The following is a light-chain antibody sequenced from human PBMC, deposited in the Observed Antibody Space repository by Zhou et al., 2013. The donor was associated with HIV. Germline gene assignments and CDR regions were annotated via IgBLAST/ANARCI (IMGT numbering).Light chain of an antibody. CDR1: QSINTY. J-gene: IGKJ1*01. CDR3: QESYSTSRGTWT. CDR2: DAS. Sequence: DIQMTQSPSSLSASIGDRVTITCRASQSINTYLNWYQQKPGKAPNLLISDASSLQSGVPSRFSGSGSGTDFTLTISSLQPEDFATYYCQESYSTSRGTWTFGPGTKVDIK. V-gene: IGKV1-39*01.